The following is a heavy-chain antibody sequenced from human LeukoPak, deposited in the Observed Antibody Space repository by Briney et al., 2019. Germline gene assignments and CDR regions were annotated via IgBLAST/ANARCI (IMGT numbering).Heavy chain of an antibody. D-gene: IGHD3-22*01. CDR3: ARQKYYYDSSGYGAFDY. V-gene: IGHV3-30*03. CDR2: ISYDGSNK. J-gene: IGHJ4*02. CDR1: GFTFSSYG. Sequence: PGGSLRLSCAASGFTFSSYGMHWVRQAPGKGLEWVAVISYDGSNKYYADSVKGRFTISRDNSKNTLYLQMNSLRAEDTAVYYCARQKYYYDSSGYGAFDYWGQGTLVTVSS.